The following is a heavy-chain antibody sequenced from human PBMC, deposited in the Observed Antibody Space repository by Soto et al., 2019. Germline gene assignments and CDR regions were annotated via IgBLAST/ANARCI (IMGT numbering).Heavy chain of an antibody. J-gene: IGHJ6*02. CDR2: IWFDGSKQ. Sequence: QVQLVESGGGVVQPGGSLRLSCAASGLRFSSYGIHWVRQAPGKGLQWVAVIWFDGSKQYYADSMKGRFNISRDNSKNTVYLQMNSLRADDTAVYYCARELLYGSGSRDFHYYGMDVWGQGTTVTVSS. CDR1: GLRFSSYG. D-gene: IGHD3-10*01. CDR3: ARELLYGSGSRDFHYYGMDV. V-gene: IGHV3-33*01.